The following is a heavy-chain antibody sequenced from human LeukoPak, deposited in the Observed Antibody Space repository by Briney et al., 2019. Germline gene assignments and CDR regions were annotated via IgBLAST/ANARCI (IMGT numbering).Heavy chain of an antibody. Sequence: EASVKVSCKASGYTFTSYDINWVRQATGQGLEWMGWMNPNSGNTGYAQKFQGRVTMTRNTPISTAYMELSSLRSEDTAVYYCARDPLWFGTKFDYWGQGTLVTVSS. D-gene: IGHD3-10*01. V-gene: IGHV1-8*01. J-gene: IGHJ4*02. CDR1: GYTFTSYD. CDR3: ARDPLWFGTKFDY. CDR2: MNPNSGNT.